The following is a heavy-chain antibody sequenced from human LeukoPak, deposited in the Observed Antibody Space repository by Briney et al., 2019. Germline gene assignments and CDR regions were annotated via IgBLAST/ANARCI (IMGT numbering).Heavy chain of an antibody. CDR1: GFIFSSYS. CDR3: ARHPIPSNYYGSRIDP. D-gene: IGHD3-10*01. CDR2: ISSSSSTT. V-gene: IGHV3-48*04. Sequence: GGSLRLSCAASGFIFSSYSMNWVRQAPGKGLEWVSYISSSSSTTHYADSVKGRFTISRDNAKNSLYLQMNSLRAEDTAVYYCARHPIPSNYYGSRIDPWGQGTLVTVSS. J-gene: IGHJ5*02.